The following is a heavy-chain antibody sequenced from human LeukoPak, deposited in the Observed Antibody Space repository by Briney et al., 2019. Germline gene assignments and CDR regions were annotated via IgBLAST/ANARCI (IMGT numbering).Heavy chain of an antibody. V-gene: IGHV1-46*01. CDR3: ARSRDSSGYYPFDY. Sequence: GASVKVSCKASGYTFTSYFVHWVRQAPGQGLEWMGIINPSGGSTSYTQKFQGRLTMTKDTSTSTVYMELSSLRSEDTAVYYCARSRDSSGYYPFDYWGQGTLVTVSS. D-gene: IGHD3-22*01. CDR1: GYTFTSYF. CDR2: INPSGGST. J-gene: IGHJ4*02.